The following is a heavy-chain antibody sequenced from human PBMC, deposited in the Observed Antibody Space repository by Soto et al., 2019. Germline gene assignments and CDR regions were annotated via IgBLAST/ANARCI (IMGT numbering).Heavy chain of an antibody. V-gene: IGHV1-18*01. D-gene: IGHD4-17*01. Sequence: QVQLEQSGVEVKKPGASVRVACKTSASIFTRYGFSWVRQAPGQGLEWMGWISAYNGDTKYAQNFQGRVTMTTDTSTRTAYMELRTLRIDDTPVYYCTSDYGDENSWGQGTLVTVSS. CDR3: TSDYGDENS. CDR2: ISAYNGDT. J-gene: IGHJ4*02. CDR1: ASIFTRYG.